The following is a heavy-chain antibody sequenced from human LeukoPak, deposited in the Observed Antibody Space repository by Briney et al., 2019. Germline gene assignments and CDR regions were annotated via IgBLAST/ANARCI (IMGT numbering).Heavy chain of an antibody. J-gene: IGHJ5*02. V-gene: IGHV3-21*01. CDR2: ISSSSSYI. CDR1: GFTFSSYS. CDR3: ARRVLLWFGDNWFDP. D-gene: IGHD3-10*01. Sequence: TGGSLRLSCAASGFTFSSYSMNWVRQAPGKGLEWVSSISSSSSYIYYADSVKGRFTISRDNAKNSLYLQMNSLRAEDTAVYYCARRVLLWFGDNWFDPWGQGTLVTVSS.